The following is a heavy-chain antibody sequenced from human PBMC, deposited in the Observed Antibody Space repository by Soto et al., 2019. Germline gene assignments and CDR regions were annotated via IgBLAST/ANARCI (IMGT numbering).Heavy chain of an antibody. CDR2: INPNSGGT. CDR3: AVLWFGGDAFDI. D-gene: IGHD3-10*01. V-gene: IGHV1-2*04. J-gene: IGHJ3*02. Sequence: ASVKVSCKASGYTFTGYYMHWVRQAPGQGLEWMGWINPNSGGTNYAQKFQGWVTMARDTSISTAYMELGRLRSDDTAVYYCAVLWFGGDAFDIWGQGTMVTVSS. CDR1: GYTFTGYY.